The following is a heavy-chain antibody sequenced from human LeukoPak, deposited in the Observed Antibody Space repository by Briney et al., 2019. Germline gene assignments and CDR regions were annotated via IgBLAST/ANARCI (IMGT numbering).Heavy chain of an antibody. CDR1: GGSISSYY. CDR2: IHYTGST. Sequence: PSETLSLTCTVSGGSISSYYWSWIRQSPGKGLECIGYIHYTGSTNYNPSLKSRVTISVETSKNQFSLKLKSVTAADTAVYYCARTTEGYCRGRSCYSYYYYMDVWGKGTTVTVSS. CDR3: ARTTEGYCRGRSCYSYYYYMDV. J-gene: IGHJ6*03. V-gene: IGHV4-59*01. D-gene: IGHD2-15*01.